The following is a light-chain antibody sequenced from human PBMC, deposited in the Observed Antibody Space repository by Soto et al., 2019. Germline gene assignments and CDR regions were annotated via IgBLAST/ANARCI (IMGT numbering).Light chain of an antibody. Sequence: QSALTHPASVSGSPGQSITISCTGTSSDVGSYNLVSWYQQHPGKAPKLMIYEVSKRPSGVSNRFSGSKSGNTASLTISGLQAEYVADYSCCSYAGSSTYVSGTGTKVTVL. CDR2: EVS. V-gene: IGLV2-23*02. CDR1: SSDVGSYNL. CDR3: CSYAGSSTYV. J-gene: IGLJ1*01.